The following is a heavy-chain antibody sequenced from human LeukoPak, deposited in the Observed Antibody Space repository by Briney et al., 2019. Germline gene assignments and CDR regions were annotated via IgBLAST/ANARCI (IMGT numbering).Heavy chain of an antibody. V-gene: IGHV4-4*07. Sequence: SETLSLTCTVSACSMNSYYWGWVRQPAGRGLEWIGRIYTTGKTDYDPSLKSRLTMSVDTSKRQFSLNLRSVSAPDTAIYYCARHGYTASHYFLDYWSQGTLVTVSS. CDR3: ARHGYTASHYFLDY. J-gene: IGHJ4*02. D-gene: IGHD3-16*01. CDR1: ACSMNSYY. CDR2: IYTTGKT.